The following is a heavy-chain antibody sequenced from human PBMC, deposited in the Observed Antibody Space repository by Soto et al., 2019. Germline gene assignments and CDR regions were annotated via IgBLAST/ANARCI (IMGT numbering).Heavy chain of an antibody. D-gene: IGHD3-3*02. Sequence: QVQLVQSGAEVKEQGSSVKVSCQASGGTFSSYALSWVRQAPGQGLEWMGGIIPLFRTPDYAQKFQGRVTITADESTSTAYMELSSLRSEDTAIYYCARDNGRPQLGGNYYYITDVWGQGTTITVSS. CDR1: GGTFSSYA. CDR3: ARDNGRPQLGGNYYYITDV. CDR2: IIPLFRTP. J-gene: IGHJ6*02. V-gene: IGHV1-69*12.